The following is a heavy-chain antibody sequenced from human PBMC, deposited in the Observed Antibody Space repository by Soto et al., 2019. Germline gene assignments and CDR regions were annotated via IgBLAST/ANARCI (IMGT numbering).Heavy chain of an antibody. CDR1: GFTFSSYA. Sequence: QVQLVESGGGVVQPGTSQRLSCAASGFTFSSYAMHWVRQAPGKGLEWVAVISYDGYNKYYADSVKGRFTISRDNSKNTLYLQMNSLRAEDTAVYYCARGPYCSGGTCFGSQSAFDIWGQGTMVTVSS. CDR3: ARGPYCSGGTCFGSQSAFDI. D-gene: IGHD2-15*01. CDR2: ISYDGYNK. V-gene: IGHV3-30-3*01. J-gene: IGHJ3*02.